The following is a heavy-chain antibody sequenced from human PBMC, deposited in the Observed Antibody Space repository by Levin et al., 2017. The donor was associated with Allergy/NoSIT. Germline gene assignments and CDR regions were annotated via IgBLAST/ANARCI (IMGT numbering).Heavy chain of an antibody. CDR1: GGSISSYY. J-gene: IGHJ4*02. CDR3: ARSRYYDSSGYYYRVVYDY. Sequence: SETLSLTCTVSGGSISSYYWSWIRQPPGKGLEWIGYIYYSGSTNYNPSLKSRVTISVDTSKNQFSLKLSSVTAADTAVYYCARSRYYDSSGYYYRVVYDYWGQGTLVTVSS. V-gene: IGHV4-59*08. CDR2: IYYSGST. D-gene: IGHD3-22*01.